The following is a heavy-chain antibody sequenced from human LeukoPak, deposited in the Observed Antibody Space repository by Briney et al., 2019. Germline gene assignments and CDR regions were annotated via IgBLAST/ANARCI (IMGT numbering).Heavy chain of an antibody. D-gene: IGHD3-22*01. Sequence: SVKVSCKASGGTFSSYAISWVRQAPGQGLEWMGGINPIFGTANYAQKFQGRVTITADESTSTAYMELSSLRSEDTAVYYCARTYYYDSSGYSNWFDPWGQGTLVTVSS. CDR2: INPIFGTA. CDR1: GGTFSSYA. V-gene: IGHV1-69*01. J-gene: IGHJ5*02. CDR3: ARTYYYDSSGYSNWFDP.